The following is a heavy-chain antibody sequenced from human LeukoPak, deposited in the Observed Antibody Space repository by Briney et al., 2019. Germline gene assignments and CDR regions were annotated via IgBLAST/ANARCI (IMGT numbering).Heavy chain of an antibody. V-gene: IGHV3-33*01. CDR1: GFTFSSYG. CDR3: ARAYQGPFGVVIPSYYYYGMDV. Sequence: PGRSLRLSCAASGFTFSSYGMHWVRQAPGKGLEWVAVIWYDGGNKYYADSVKGRFTISRDNSKNTLYLQMNSLRAEDTAVYYCARAYQGPFGVVIPSYYYYGMDVWGQGTTVTVSS. CDR2: IWYDGGNK. D-gene: IGHD3-3*01. J-gene: IGHJ6*02.